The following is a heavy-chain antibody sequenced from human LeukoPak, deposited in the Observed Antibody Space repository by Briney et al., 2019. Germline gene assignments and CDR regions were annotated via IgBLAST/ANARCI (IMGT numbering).Heavy chain of an antibody. CDR2: ISYDGSNK. CDR3: ARDAGRVYYDSNGLLSSDV. D-gene: IGHD3-22*01. V-gene: IGHV3-30-3*01. Sequence: PGRSLRLSCAASGFTFSSYAMHWVRQAPGNGLEWVAVISYDGSNKYYADSVKGRFTISRDNSKNTLYLQMNSLRAEDTAVYYCARDAGRVYYDSNGLLSSDVWGQGTTVTVSS. CDR1: GFTFSSYA. J-gene: IGHJ6*02.